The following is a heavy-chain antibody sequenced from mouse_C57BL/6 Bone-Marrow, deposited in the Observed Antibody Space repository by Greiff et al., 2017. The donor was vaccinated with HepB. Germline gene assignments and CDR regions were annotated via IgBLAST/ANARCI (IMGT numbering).Heavy chain of an antibody. V-gene: IGHV1-15*01. D-gene: IGHD2-3*01. CDR3: TPYEGFAY. CDR1: GYTFTDYE. CDR2: IDPETGGT. J-gene: IGHJ3*01. Sequence: QVQLQHSGAELVRPGASVTLSCKASGYTFTDYEMHWVKQTPVHGLEWIGAIDPETGGTAYNQKFTGKAILTADKSSSTAYMELRSLTSEDSAVYYCTPYEGFAYWGQGTLVTVSA.